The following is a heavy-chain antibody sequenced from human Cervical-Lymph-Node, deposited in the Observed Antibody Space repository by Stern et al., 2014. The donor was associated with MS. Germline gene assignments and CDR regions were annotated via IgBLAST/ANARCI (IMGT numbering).Heavy chain of an antibody. V-gene: IGHV4-30-4*01. J-gene: IGHJ5*02. CDR2: IYYSGST. Sequence: VHLVESGPGLVKPSQTLSLTCTVSGGSISSGDYYWSWIRQPPGRGLEWIGYIYYSGSTYYNPSLKSRVTISVDTSKNQFSLKLSSVTAADTAVYYCAREASYSYGSVWFDPWGQGTLVTVSS. D-gene: IGHD5-18*01. CDR3: AREASYSYGSVWFDP. CDR1: GGSISSGDYY.